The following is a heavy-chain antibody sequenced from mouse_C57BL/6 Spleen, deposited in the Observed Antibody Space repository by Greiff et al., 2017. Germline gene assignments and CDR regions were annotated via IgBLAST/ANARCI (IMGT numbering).Heavy chain of an antibody. V-gene: IGHV2-3*01. J-gene: IGHJ4*01. Sequence: VQLVESGPGLVAPSQSLSITCTVSGFSLTSYGVSWVRQPPGKGLEWLGIIWGDGSTNYPSALISRLSISKDNSKSQVFLKLNSLQTDDTATYYCAKGTTVVATDAMDYWGQGTSVTVSS. CDR1: GFSLTSYG. CDR2: IWGDGST. D-gene: IGHD1-1*01. CDR3: AKGTTVVATDAMDY.